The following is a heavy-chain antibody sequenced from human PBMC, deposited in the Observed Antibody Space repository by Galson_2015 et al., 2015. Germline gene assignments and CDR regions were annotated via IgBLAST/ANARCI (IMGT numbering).Heavy chain of an antibody. J-gene: IGHJ6*02. CDR2: ISSSSSTI. CDR1: GFTFSSYS. D-gene: IGHD3-16*02. Sequence: SLRLSCAASGFTFSSYSMNWVRQAPGKGLEWVSYISSSSSTIYYADSVKGRFTISRDNAKNSLYLQMNSLRDEDTAVYYCARDLEAGYPYYYYGMDVWGQGTTVTVSS. V-gene: IGHV3-48*02. CDR3: ARDLEAGYPYYYYGMDV.